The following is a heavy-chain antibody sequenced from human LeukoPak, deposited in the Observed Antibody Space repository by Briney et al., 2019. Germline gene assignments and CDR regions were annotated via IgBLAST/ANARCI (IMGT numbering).Heavy chain of an antibody. J-gene: IGHJ4*02. D-gene: IGHD3-3*01. CDR3: ARSDSREEWSLYIDS. CDR2: SSPKSGDT. CDR1: GYTFIYYN. Sequence: ASVNVSREASGYTFIYYNIIWVRQASGQGLEWMGWSSPKSGDTGYAQRFQGRVTFTIDTSKRTAYMQLTSLTSEDTAVYYCARSDSREEWSLYIDSWGQGTLVTVSS. V-gene: IGHV1-8*03.